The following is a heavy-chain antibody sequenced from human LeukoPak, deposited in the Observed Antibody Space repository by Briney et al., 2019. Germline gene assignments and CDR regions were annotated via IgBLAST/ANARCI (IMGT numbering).Heavy chain of an antibody. D-gene: IGHD3-22*01. CDR2: ISYDGSNK. Sequence: QPGRSLRLSCAASGFTFSSYAMHWVRQAPGKGLEWVAVISYDGSNKYYADSVKGRFTISRDNSKNTLYLQMNSLRAEDTAVYYCARGIVVVITALGYWGQGTLVTVSS. V-gene: IGHV3-30-3*01. J-gene: IGHJ4*02. CDR1: GFTFSSYA. CDR3: ARGIVVVITALGY.